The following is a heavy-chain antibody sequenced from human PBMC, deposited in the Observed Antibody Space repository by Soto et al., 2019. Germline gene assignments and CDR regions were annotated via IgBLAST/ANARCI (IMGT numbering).Heavy chain of an antibody. CDR1: GFTFSSYA. V-gene: IGHV3-23*01. D-gene: IGHD3-3*01. CDR3: AKSHSLATYYDFWSGYYDPIDY. J-gene: IGHJ4*02. Sequence: PGGSLRLSCAASGFTFSSYAMSWVRQAPGKGLEWVSAISGSGGSTYYADSVKGRFTISRDNSKNTLYLQMNSLRAEDTAVYYCAKSHSLATYYDFWSGYYDPIDYWGQGTLVTVS. CDR2: ISGSGGST.